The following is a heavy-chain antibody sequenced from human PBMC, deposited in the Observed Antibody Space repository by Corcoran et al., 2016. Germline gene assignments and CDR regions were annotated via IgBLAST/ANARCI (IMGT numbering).Heavy chain of an antibody. CDR3: ASRTMVRGVIIAIGGRGYYGMDV. D-gene: IGHD3-10*01. J-gene: IGHJ6*02. CDR2: IIPIFGTA. CDR1: GGTFSSYA. V-gene: IGHV1-69*06. Sequence: QVQLVQSGAEVKKPGSSVKVSCKASGGTFSSYAISWVRQAPGQGLEWMGGIIPIFGTANYAQKFQGRVTITADKSTSTAYMELSSLRSEDTAVYYWASRTMVRGVIIAIGGRGYYGMDVWGQGTTVTVSS.